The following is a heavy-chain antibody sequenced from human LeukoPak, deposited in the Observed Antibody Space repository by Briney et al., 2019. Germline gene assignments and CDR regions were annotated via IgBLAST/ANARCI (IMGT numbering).Heavy chain of an antibody. J-gene: IGHJ4*02. Sequence: ASVKASCKLSGDTLSDLSMHWVRQAPGKGLEWMGGFDPEDGETLYTQKFQGRVTMTEDTSTETAYMELSSLRFEDTAIYYRATAYGGGFDYWGQGTMVTVSS. V-gene: IGHV1-24*01. CDR3: ATAYGGGFDY. CDR2: FDPEDGET. D-gene: IGHD4-17*01. CDR1: GDTLSDLS.